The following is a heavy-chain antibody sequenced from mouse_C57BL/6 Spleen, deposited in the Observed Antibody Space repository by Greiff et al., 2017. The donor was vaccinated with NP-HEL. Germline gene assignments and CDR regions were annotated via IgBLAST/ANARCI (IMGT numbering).Heavy chain of an antibody. CDR3: ARERRGLPNAMDY. CDR2: ISDGGSYT. Sequence: EVHLVESGGGLVKPGGSLKLSCAASGFTFSSYAMSWVRQTPEKRLEWVATISDGGSYTYYPDNVKGRFTISRDNAKNNLYLQMSHLKSEDTAMYYCARERRGLPNAMDYWGQGTSVTVSS. D-gene: IGHD3-3*01. J-gene: IGHJ4*01. CDR1: GFTFSSYA. V-gene: IGHV5-4*01.